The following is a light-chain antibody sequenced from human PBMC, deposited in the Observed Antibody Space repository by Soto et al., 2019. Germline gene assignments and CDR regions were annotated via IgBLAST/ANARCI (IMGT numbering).Light chain of an antibody. J-gene: IGKJ4*01. CDR2: DAS. CDR3: QQRSNWPLT. Sequence: EIGLTQSPATVSLYTGERATLSCRASQSVSSYLAWYQQKPGQAPRLLIYDASNRATGIPARFSGSGSGTDFTLTISSLEPEDFAVYYCQQRSNWPLTFGGGTKVDIK. V-gene: IGKV3-11*01. CDR1: QSVSSY.